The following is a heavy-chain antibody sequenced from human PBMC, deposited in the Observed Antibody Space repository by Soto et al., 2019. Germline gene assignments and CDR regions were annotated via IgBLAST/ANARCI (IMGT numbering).Heavy chain of an antibody. V-gene: IGHV3-74*01. D-gene: IGHD1-1*01. J-gene: IGHJ5*02. CDR3: AKVATGSYNWFDP. Sequence: EVQLVESGGELVQPGGSLRLSCAASGFTFNNYWMHWVRNAPGKGLVWVSRINPDGSRTSDADSVKGRFSISRDNAKNTMYLQSDSLRAEDTAVYYCAKVATGSYNWFDPWGQGTLVTVSS. CDR2: INPDGSRT. CDR1: GFTFNNYW.